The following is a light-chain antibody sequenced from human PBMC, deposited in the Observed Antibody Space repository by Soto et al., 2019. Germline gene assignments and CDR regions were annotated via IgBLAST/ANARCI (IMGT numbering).Light chain of an antibody. CDR2: GAS. V-gene: IGKV3-20*01. CDR1: QSVTSNY. J-gene: IGKJ3*01. CDR3: HQHETSPPT. Sequence: PGERATLSCRASQSVTSNYLAWYQQKPGQAPRLLISGASTRATGIPDRFSGSGSGTEFTLTISRLESEDFAVYYCHQHETSPPTFGPGTKVDIK.